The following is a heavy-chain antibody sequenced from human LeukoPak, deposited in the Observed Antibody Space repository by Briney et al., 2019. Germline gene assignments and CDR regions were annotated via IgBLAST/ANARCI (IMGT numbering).Heavy chain of an antibody. J-gene: IGHJ3*02. CDR3: ARAPDTAYYYDSSGYMGVGAFDI. CDR2: IYHSGST. D-gene: IGHD3-22*01. Sequence: PSQTLSLTCAVSGGPISSGGYSWSWIRQPPGKGLEWIGYIYHSGSTYYNPSLKSRVTISVDRSKNQFSLKLSSVTAADTAVYYCARAPDTAYYYDSSGYMGVGAFDIWGQGTMVTVSS. V-gene: IGHV4-30-2*01. CDR1: GGPISSGGYS.